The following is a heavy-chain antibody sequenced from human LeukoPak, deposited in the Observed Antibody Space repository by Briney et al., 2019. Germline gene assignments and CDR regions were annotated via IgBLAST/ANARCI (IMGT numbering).Heavy chain of an antibody. CDR2: IKEDGSDK. V-gene: IGHV3-7*01. Sequence: GGSLRLSCTASGFTFSNYWMGWVRQAPGLGLEWVANIKEDGSDKYYVESVKGRFTISRDNAKNSLYLQMISLRAEDTAVYFCARMGRDGYGFDYWGQGTLVTVSS. J-gene: IGHJ4*02. CDR1: GFTFSNYW. CDR3: ARMGRDGYGFDY. D-gene: IGHD5-24*01.